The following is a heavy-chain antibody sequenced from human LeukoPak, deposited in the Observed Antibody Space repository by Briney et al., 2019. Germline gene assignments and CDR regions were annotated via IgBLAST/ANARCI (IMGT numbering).Heavy chain of an antibody. Sequence: SQTLSLTCAISGDSVSGNGTAWNWIRQSPSRGLEWLGRTYYRSKWYNDYAVSVKSRITSNPDTSKNQFSLQLNSVTPEDTAVYYCARGPGGRFDSWGQGTLVTVSP. CDR2: TYYRSKWYN. CDR3: ARGPGGRFDS. CDR1: GDSVSGNGTA. J-gene: IGHJ4*02. D-gene: IGHD2-8*02. V-gene: IGHV6-1*01.